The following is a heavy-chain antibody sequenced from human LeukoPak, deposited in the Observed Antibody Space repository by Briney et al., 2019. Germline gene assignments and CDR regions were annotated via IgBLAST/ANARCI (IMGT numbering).Heavy chain of an antibody. J-gene: IGHJ4*02. CDR3: AKGSSTTCPCYRDH. V-gene: IGHV3-23*01. CDR1: GFTFTNYA. CDR2: ISATRGNT. Sequence: PGGSLRLSCVASGFTFTNYAMSWVRQPPGKGLEWVSAISATRGNTYYADSVQGRFSISRDNSKNTLYLQMNSLRAEDTAVYYCAKGSSTTCPCYRDHRGQGTLVTVSS. D-gene: IGHD2-2*01.